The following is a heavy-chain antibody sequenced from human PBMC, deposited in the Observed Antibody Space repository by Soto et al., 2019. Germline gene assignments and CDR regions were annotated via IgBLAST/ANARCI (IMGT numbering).Heavy chain of an antibody. CDR1: GYTFASYG. J-gene: IGHJ4*02. CDR3: ASIAVAGTDPDFDY. CDR2: ISAYNGNT. Sequence: ASVKVSCKASGYTFASYGSRWVRQAPGQGLEWMGWISAYNGNTNYAQKLQGRVTMTTDTSTSTAYMELRSLRSDDTAVYYCASIAVAGTDPDFDYWGQGTLVTVSS. V-gene: IGHV1-18*01. D-gene: IGHD6-19*01.